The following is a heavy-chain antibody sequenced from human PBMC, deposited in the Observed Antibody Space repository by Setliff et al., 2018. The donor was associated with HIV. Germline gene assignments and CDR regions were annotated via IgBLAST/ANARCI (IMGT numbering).Heavy chain of an antibody. V-gene: IGHV1-18*01. CDR3: ARDPQDTRGWYIYYFDY. CDR2: ISGYDGDK. J-gene: IGHJ4*02. Sequence: ASVKVSCKASGYTFSSYGLTWVRQAPGQGLEWMGWISGYDGDKKYAQKFQGRITLTTETSTSTGYMELKNLKSDDTAVYYCARDPQDTRGWYIYYFDYWGQGTLVTVSS. D-gene: IGHD6-19*01. CDR1: GYTFSSYG.